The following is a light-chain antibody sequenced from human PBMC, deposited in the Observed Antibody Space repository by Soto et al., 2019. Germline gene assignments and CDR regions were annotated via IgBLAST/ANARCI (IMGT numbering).Light chain of an antibody. J-gene: IGKJ1*01. CDR2: GAS. CDR3: QQYNSWLWT. V-gene: IGKV3-15*01. Sequence: EIVMTQSPATLSVSPGERVTLSCRASQSVSSKLAWYQQKPGQAPRLLIYGASTRATGIPARFSGSGSGTEFTLIISRLQSEDSAVYYCQQYNSWLWTFGQGAKVDIK. CDR1: QSVSSK.